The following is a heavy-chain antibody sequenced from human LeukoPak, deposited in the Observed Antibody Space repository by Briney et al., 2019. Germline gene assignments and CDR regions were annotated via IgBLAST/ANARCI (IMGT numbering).Heavy chain of an antibody. CDR2: ISSSSSYI. V-gene: IGHV3-21*04. J-gene: IGHJ6*03. CDR3: ARAAGSGSYYTDYYYYMDV. CDR1: GFTFSSYT. D-gene: IGHD3-10*01. Sequence: GGSLRLSCAASGFTFSSYTMNWVRQAPGKGLEWDSSISSSSSYIYYADSVKGRFTISRDNAKNSLYLQMNSLRAEDTAVYYCARAAGSGSYYTDYYYYMDVWGKGTTVTISS.